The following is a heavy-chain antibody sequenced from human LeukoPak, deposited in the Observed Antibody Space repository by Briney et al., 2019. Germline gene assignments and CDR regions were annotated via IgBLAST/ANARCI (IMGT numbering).Heavy chain of an antibody. CDR2: IYSSGST. J-gene: IGHJ4*02. CDR3: ARDAYYDDTGGYYVVDY. V-gene: IGHV4-4*07. CDR1: GASMSSYY. Sequence: PSETLSLTCTVSGASMSSYYWAWIRQSAGNGLEWIGRIYSSGSTYYHPSLNSRVTMSVGTSNTPFSLRLPSVTAADTAVYYCARDAYYDDTGGYYVVDYWGQGTLVTVSS. D-gene: IGHD3-22*01.